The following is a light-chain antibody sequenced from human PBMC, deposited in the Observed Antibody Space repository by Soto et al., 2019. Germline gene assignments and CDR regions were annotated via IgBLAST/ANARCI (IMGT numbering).Light chain of an antibody. CDR3: QQTMTFPFT. CDR2: AAS. V-gene: IGKV1D-12*01. J-gene: IGKJ4*01. CDR1: QPINSW. Sequence: DIQMTQSPSSVSASVGDRVTITCRASQPINSWLAWYQQKLGKDPKLLIYAASSLQSGVPSRFSGTGSGTDFTLTINSLQPEDFATYYCQQTMTFPFTFGGGTKVEIK.